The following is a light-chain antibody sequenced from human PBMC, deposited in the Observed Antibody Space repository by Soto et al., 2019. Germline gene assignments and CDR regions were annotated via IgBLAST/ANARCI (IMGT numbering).Light chain of an antibody. V-gene: IGLV2-23*02. J-gene: IGLJ1*01. Sequence: QSALTQPASVSGSPGQWITISCTGTSSDVGSYNLVSWYQQHPGKAPKLMIYEVSKRPSGVSNRFSGSKSGNTASLTISGLQAEDEADYYCCSYAGSSTPYVFGTGTKVTVL. CDR1: SSDVGSYNL. CDR2: EVS. CDR3: CSYAGSSTPYV.